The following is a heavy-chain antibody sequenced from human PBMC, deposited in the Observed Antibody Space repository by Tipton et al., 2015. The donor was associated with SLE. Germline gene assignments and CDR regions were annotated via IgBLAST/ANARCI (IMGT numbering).Heavy chain of an antibody. CDR3: ARDTAMVSAFDI. D-gene: IGHD5-18*01. CDR2: ISSSSSYI. CDR1: GFTFSSYE. J-gene: IGHJ3*02. V-gene: IGHV3-21*01. Sequence: SLRLSCAASGFTFSSYEMNWVRQAPGKGLEWVSSISSSSSYIYYADSVKGRFTISRDNAKNSLYLQMNSLRAEDTAVYYCARDTAMVSAFDIWGQGTMVTVSS.